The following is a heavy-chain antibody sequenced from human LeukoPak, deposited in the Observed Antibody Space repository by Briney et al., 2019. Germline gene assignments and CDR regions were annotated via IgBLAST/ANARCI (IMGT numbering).Heavy chain of an antibody. J-gene: IGHJ5*02. D-gene: IGHD3-3*01. Sequence: PSETLSLTCTVSGGSISSGGYYWSWIRQHPGKGLEWIGYIYYSGSTYYNPSLKSRVTISVDTSKNQLSLKLSSVTAADTAVYYCARETLETYYDFWSGTPRKNWFDPWGQGTLVTVSS. CDR2: IYYSGST. V-gene: IGHV4-31*03. CDR3: ARETLETYYDFWSGTPRKNWFDP. CDR1: GGSISSGGYY.